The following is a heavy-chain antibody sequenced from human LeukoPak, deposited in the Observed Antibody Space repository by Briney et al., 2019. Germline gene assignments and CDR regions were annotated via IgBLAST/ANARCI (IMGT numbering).Heavy chain of an antibody. CDR2: IYWNDDK. D-gene: IGHD1-26*01. CDR3: AHRPVVGSRTDAFDI. Sequence: SGPTLVKPTQTLTLTCTLSGFSLSTSGVGVGWIRQPPGKALEWLALIYWNDDKRYSPSLKSRLTITKDTSKNQVVLTMTNMDPVDTATYYCAHRPVVGSRTDAFDIWGQGTMVTVSS. J-gene: IGHJ3*02. V-gene: IGHV2-5*01. CDR1: GFSLSTSGVG.